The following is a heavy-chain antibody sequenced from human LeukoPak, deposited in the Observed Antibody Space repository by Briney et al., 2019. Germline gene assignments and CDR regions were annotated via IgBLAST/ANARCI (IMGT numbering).Heavy chain of an antibody. CDR2: IYYSGST. D-gene: IGHD1-7*01. CDR3: GRRSRSTWNYRRGDY. Sequence: GPLRLSCAASGFTFSSYEMNWVRQAPRKGLQWIGCIYYSGSTYYKPSLKSRVTISVDTSKNQFSLKLPSVTAADTAVYYCGRRSRSTWNYRRGDYWGQGTLVTVSS. CDR1: GFTFSSYE. V-gene: IGHV4-59*05. J-gene: IGHJ4*02.